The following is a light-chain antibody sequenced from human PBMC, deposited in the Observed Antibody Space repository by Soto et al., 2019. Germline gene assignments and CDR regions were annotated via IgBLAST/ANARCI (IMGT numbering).Light chain of an antibody. V-gene: IGKV3-20*01. Sequence: EIVLPQSPGTLSLSPGARAPLSCRASQSVSSSYLAWYQQKPGQAPRLLIFDASSRATGISDRFSGSGSGTDFTLTISRLEPEEFAVYYCQQYGRSPWTVGQGTKVDIK. CDR3: QQYGRSPWT. CDR2: DAS. J-gene: IGKJ1*01. CDR1: QSVSSSY.